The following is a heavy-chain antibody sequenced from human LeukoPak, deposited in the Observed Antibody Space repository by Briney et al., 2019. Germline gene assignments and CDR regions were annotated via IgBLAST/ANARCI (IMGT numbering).Heavy chain of an antibody. Sequence: ASVKVSCKASRYTFTGYYMHWVRQAPGQGLEWMGWINPNSGGTNYAQKFQGRVTMTRDTSISTAYMELSRLRSDDTAVYYCARGTTMVRELFDYWGQGTLVTVSS. CDR1: RYTFTGYY. V-gene: IGHV1-2*02. D-gene: IGHD3-10*01. CDR2: INPNSGGT. J-gene: IGHJ4*02. CDR3: ARGTTMVRELFDY.